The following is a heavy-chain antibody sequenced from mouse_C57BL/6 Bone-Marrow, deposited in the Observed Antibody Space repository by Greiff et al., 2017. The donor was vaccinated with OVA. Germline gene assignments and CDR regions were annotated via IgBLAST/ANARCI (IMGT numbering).Heavy chain of an antibody. CDR3: ARTTTVVEVDY. D-gene: IGHD1-1*01. CDR2: IWPGGGT. Sequence: QVQLKESGPGLVAPSQSLSITCTVSGFSLTSYAISWVRQPPGKGLEWLGVIWPGGGTNYNSALKSRLCISKDNSKSQVFIKMNSLQTDDTARYYCARTTTVVEVDYWGQGTTLTVSS. V-gene: IGHV2-9-1*01. J-gene: IGHJ2*01. CDR1: GFSLTSYA.